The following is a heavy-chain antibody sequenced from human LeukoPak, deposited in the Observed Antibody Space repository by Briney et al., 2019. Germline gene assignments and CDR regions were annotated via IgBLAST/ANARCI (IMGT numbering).Heavy chain of an antibody. J-gene: IGHJ5*02. CDR1: GGSISSSNYY. V-gene: IGHV4-39*01. D-gene: IGHD1-14*01. CDR2: IYHSGNT. Sequence: SETLSLTCIVSGGSISSSNYYWGWIRQPPGKGLEWIGSIYHSGNTYYNPSLKSRVTISVDTSKNQFSLKLNSVTAADAAVYYCARLNKPGWFDPWGQGTLVTVSS. CDR3: ARLNKPGWFDP.